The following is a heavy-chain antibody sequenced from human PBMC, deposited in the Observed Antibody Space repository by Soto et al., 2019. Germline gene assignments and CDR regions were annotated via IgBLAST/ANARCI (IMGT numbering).Heavy chain of an antibody. V-gene: IGHV1-18*01. J-gene: IGHJ4*02. CDR3: ARDTCSGGRCYSALYYFDY. CDR2: ISAYNGNT. CDR1: GYTFTSYG. D-gene: IGHD2-15*01. Sequence: QVQLVQSGGEVKKPGASVKVSCKASGYTFTSYGISWVRQAPGQGLEWMGWISAYNGNTNYAQKLQGRVTMTTDTSTSTAYMELRSLRSDDTAVYYCARDTCSGGRCYSALYYFDYWGQGTLVAVSS.